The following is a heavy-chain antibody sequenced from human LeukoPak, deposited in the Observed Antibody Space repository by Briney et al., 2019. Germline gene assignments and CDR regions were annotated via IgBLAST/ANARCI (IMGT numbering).Heavy chain of an antibody. V-gene: IGHV3-48*03. CDR1: GFTFSSYE. CDR2: ISSSGSTI. D-gene: IGHD2-2*01. Sequence: GGSLRLSCAASGFTFSSYEMNWVRQAPGKGLEWVSYISSSGSTIYYADSVKGRFTISRDNAKNSLYLQMNSLRAEDTAVYYCARALGYCSSTSCYAFDIWGQGTMVTVSS. CDR3: ARALGYCSSTSCYAFDI. J-gene: IGHJ3*02.